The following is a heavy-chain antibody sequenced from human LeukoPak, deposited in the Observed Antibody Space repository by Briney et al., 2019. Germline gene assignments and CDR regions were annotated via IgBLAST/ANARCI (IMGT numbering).Heavy chain of an antibody. V-gene: IGHV4-59*08. J-gene: IGHJ4*01. CDR1: GASINNNF. CDR2: IYSSGSA. D-gene: IGHD3-22*01. Sequence: PLETLSPTCTVSGASINNNFWTWIRQPPGKGLEWIGYIYSSGSAKYNPSLKSRVIISGDTSKNLISLNLTSVTAADTAVYFCARHRDYYDTWGHGTLVTVSS. CDR3: ARHRDYYDT.